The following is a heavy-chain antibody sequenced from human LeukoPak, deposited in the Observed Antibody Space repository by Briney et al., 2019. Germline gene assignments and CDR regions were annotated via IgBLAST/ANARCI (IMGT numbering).Heavy chain of an antibody. CDR2: IIPIFGTA. Sequence: SVKVSCKASGGTFISYAISWVRQAPGQGLEWMGGIIPIFGTANYAQKFQGRVTITTDESTSTAYMELSSLRSEDTAVYYCASGAIFGVVISGEYYYYMDVWGKGTTVTVSS. D-gene: IGHD3-3*01. V-gene: IGHV1-69*05. CDR1: GGTFISYA. J-gene: IGHJ6*03. CDR3: ASGAIFGVVISGEYYYYMDV.